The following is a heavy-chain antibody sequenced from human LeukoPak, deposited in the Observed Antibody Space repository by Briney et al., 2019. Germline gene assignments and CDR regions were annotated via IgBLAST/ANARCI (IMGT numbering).Heavy chain of an antibody. J-gene: IGHJ4*02. D-gene: IGHD6-13*01. CDR3: ARSKYSTSWQYYFDY. CDR1: GYSFPSYW. CDR2: IYPGDSDT. V-gene: IGHV5-51*01. Sequence: GESLKISCKGSGYSFPSYWIGWVRQMPGKGLEWMGIIYPGDSDTRYSPSFKGQVTMSVDKSISTAYLQWSSLKASDTAMYYCARSKYSTSWQYYFDYWGQGTLVTVSS.